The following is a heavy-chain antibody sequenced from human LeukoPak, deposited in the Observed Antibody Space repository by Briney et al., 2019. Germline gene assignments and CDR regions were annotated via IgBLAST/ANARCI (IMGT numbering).Heavy chain of an antibody. CDR1: GFTFGDYA. V-gene: IGHV3-49*04. CDR3: TRDHVEAGLGYFDY. CDR2: IRSKAYGGTT. D-gene: IGHD5-24*01. Sequence: PGGSLRLSCTASGFTFGDYAMSWVRQAPGKGLEWVGFIRSKAYGGTTEYAASVKGRFTISRDDSKSIAYLQMNSLKTEDTAVYYCTRDHVEAGLGYFDYWGQGTLVTVSS. J-gene: IGHJ4*02.